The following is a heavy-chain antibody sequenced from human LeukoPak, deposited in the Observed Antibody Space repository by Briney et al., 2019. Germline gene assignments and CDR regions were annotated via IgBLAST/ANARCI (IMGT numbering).Heavy chain of an antibody. V-gene: IGHV3-48*01. J-gene: IGHJ4*02. Sequence: GGSLRLSCAASGFTFSGYSMIWVRQAPGKGLQWVSYISSSSSTIYYADSVKGRFTISRDNAKNSLFLQMSSLRVEDTAVYFCTRGSFHYYPYFWGQGTLVTVSS. CDR1: GFTFSGYS. CDR3: TRGSFHYYPYF. CDR2: ISSSSSTI. D-gene: IGHD3-10*01.